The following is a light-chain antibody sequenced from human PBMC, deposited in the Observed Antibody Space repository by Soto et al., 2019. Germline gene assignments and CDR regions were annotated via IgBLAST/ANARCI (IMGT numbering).Light chain of an antibody. J-gene: IGKJ4*01. CDR3: QQRSNWPPVT. CDR1: QSVSSY. V-gene: IGKV3-11*01. CDR2: DAS. Sequence: EIVLTQSPATLSLSPGERATLSCRASQSVSSYLAWYQQKPGQAPRLLIYDASNRATGIPTRFSGRGSGTHFTLHISSLEPEHFAIYDCQQRSNWPPVTFGGGTKVEIK.